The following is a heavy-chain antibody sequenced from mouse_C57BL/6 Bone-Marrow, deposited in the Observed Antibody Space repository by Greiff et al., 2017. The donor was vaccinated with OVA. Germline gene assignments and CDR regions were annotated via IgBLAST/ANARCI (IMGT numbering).Heavy chain of an antibody. D-gene: IGHD2-3*01. V-gene: IGHV1-61*01. CDR3: ARRWLLRGDWCAY. J-gene: IGHJ3*01. CDR2: IYPSDSET. Sequence: QVQLQQSGAELVRPGSSVKLSCKASGYTFTSYWMDWVKQRPGQGLEWIGNIYPSDSETHYNQKFKDKATLTVDKSSSTAYMQLSSLTSEDSAVYYSARRWLLRGDWCAYWGQGTLVTVSA. CDR1: GYTFTSYW.